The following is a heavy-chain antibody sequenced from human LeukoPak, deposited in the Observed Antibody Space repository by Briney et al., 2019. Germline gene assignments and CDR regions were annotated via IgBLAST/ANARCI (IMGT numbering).Heavy chain of an antibody. Sequence: SETLSLTCTVSDGSISSSSYYWGWIRQPPGKGLEWIGSIYYSGSTSYNPSLKSRVTISVDTSKNQFSLKLSSVTAADTAVYYCARSRRDYGDYGVDYWGQGTLVTVSS. CDR3: ARSRRDYGDYGVDY. CDR2: IYYSGST. D-gene: IGHD4-17*01. J-gene: IGHJ4*02. CDR1: DGSISSSSYY. V-gene: IGHV4-39*01.